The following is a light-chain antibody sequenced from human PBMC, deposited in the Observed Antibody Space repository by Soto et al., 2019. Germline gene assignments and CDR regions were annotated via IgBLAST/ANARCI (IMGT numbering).Light chain of an antibody. CDR1: QSVGSS. V-gene: IGKV3-11*01. Sequence: EIVLTQSPATLSLSPGERATLSCRASQSVGSSLAWYQQKPGQAPRLLIYDASTSTTGIPARFSGSGSGTDSTLTINSPEPVDFAVDYYQQRTNWPLTFGGGPKVDIK. CDR2: DAS. CDR3: QQRTNWPLT. J-gene: IGKJ4*01.